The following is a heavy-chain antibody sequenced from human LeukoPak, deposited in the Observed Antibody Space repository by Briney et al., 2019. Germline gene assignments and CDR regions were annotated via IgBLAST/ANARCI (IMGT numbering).Heavy chain of an antibody. CDR2: ISSSSSTI. J-gene: IGHJ2*01. CDR1: GFTFSSYS. D-gene: IGHD3-10*01. V-gene: IGHV3-48*04. Sequence: GGSLRLSCAASGFTFSSYSMNWVRQAPGKGLEWVSYISSSSSTIYYADSVKGRFTISRDNAKNSLYLQMNSLRAEDTAVYYCAKDRRISPYWYFEIWGRGTLVTASS. CDR3: AKDRRISPYWYFEI.